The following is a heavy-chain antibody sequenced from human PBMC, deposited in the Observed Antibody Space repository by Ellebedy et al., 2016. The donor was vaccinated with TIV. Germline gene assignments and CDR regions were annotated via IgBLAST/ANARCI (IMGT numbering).Heavy chain of an antibody. D-gene: IGHD3-16*02. CDR2: IKQDGSEK. Sequence: GESLKISXAASGFTFSSYWMSWVRQAPGKGLEWVANIKQDGSEKYYVDSVKGRFTISRDNAKNSLYLQMNSLRAEDTAVYYCARDPYYDYVWGSYPSPSFDYWGQGTLVTVSS. CDR1: GFTFSSYW. J-gene: IGHJ4*02. CDR3: ARDPYYDYVWGSYPSPSFDY. V-gene: IGHV3-7*01.